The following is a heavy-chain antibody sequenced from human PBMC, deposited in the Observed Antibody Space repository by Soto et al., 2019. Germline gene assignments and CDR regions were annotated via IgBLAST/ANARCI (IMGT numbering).Heavy chain of an antibody. CDR1: GASVTRDGNC. CDR3: AREVDGYSQLAY. CDR2: IYHGGST. D-gene: IGHD4-4*01. V-gene: IGHV4-30-2*01. Sequence: SETLSLTCSVSGASVTRDGNCWTWIRQPPGKGLEFVASIYHGGSTFYNPSLRSRVTISLDRSKNQFSLKLTSVTAADTAVYYCAREVDGYSQLAYWGQGTLVTVSS. J-gene: IGHJ4*02.